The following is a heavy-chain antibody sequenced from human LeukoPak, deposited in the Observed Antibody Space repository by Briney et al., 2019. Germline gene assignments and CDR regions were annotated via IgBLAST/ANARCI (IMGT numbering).Heavy chain of an antibody. V-gene: IGHV1-46*01. D-gene: IGHD2-8*01. J-gene: IGHJ6*03. CDR3: ASLLMVYATRPYYYYYYMDV. Sequence: GASVKVSCKASGYTFTSYYMHWVRQAAGQGVEWMGIINPSGGSTSYAQKFQGRVTITADKSTSTAYMELSSLRSEDTAVYYCASLLMVYATRPYYYYYYMDVWGKGTTVTVSS. CDR2: INPSGGST. CDR1: GYTFTSYY.